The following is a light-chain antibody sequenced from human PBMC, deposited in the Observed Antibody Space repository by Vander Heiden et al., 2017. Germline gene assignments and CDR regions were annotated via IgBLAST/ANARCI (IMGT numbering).Light chain of an antibody. CDR3: QSSDSRLSGVV. Sequence: QSVLTQPPSVSGAPGQRVTISCTGSSSNIGAGYDVHWYQQLPGTAPKLLIYGNSNRPSGVPDRFSGSKSGTSDSLAINGLQAEDEAEYYCQSSDSRLSGVVFGGGTKLTVL. CDR1: SSNIGAGYD. V-gene: IGLV1-40*01. J-gene: IGLJ3*02. CDR2: GNS.